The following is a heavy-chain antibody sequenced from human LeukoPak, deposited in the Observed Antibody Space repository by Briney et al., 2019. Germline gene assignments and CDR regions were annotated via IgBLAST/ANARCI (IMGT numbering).Heavy chain of an antibody. J-gene: IGHJ4*02. V-gene: IGHV3-74*01. D-gene: IGHD5-12*01. Sequence: LVWVSRIDTDGSSTIYADSVKGRFTISRDNAKNTLFLQMNSLRAEDTAVYYCTRGYVGIDYWGQGTLVTVSS. CDR3: TRGYVGIDY. CDR2: IDTDGSST.